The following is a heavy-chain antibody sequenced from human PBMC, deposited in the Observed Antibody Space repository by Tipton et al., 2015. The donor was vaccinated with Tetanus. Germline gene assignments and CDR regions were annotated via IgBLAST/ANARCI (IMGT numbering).Heavy chain of an antibody. D-gene: IGHD1-1*01. J-gene: IGHJ5*02. CDR1: GGSFSDFY. CDR3: AILPKHWQAPRGAP. V-gene: IGHV4-34*01. Sequence: GLVKPSETLSLTCAVSGGSFSDFYWSWIRQVPGQGLVWIGEINHSGTANKNPSLKSRVTMSVDTSNKQFSLRLDSVTAADTAVYFCAILPKHWQAPRGAPWGRGSLVTVSS. CDR2: INHSGTA.